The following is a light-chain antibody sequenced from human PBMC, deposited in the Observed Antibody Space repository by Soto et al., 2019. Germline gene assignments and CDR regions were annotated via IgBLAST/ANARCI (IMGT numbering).Light chain of an antibody. J-gene: IGLJ2*01. CDR3: SSYTSSSTLEVV. V-gene: IGLV2-14*01. CDR2: EVS. CDR1: ISDIGTYYY. Sequence: QSVLTQPPSASGSPGQSVTISCTGTISDIGTYYYVSWYQQHPGKAPKLIIYEVSNRPSGVSNRFSGSKSGNTASLTISGLQAEDEADYYCSSYTSSSTLEVVFGGGTKLTVL.